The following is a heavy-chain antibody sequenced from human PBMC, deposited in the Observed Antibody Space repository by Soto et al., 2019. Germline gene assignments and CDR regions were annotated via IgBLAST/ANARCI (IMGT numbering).Heavy chain of an antibody. Sequence: QLQLQESGPGLVKPSETLSLTCTVSGGSISSSSYYWGWIRQPPGKGLEWIGSIYYSGSTYYNPSLKSRVTISVDTSKNQFSLKLSSVTAADTAVYYCARLLNHDYGDYWGQGTLVTVSS. J-gene: IGHJ4*02. CDR1: GGSISSSSYY. CDR3: ARLLNHDYGDY. V-gene: IGHV4-39*01. CDR2: IYYSGST.